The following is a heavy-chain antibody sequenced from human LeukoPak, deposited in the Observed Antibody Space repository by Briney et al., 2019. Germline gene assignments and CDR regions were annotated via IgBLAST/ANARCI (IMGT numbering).Heavy chain of an antibody. Sequence: GGSLRLSCAASGFSFDDYAMYWVRQAPGKGLEWVSLISGDGGITYYADSVKGRFTISRDNSKNSLYLQMNSLRNEDTALYYCAKGSRRGIAARPGWFDPWGQGTLVTVSS. D-gene: IGHD6-6*01. V-gene: IGHV3-43*02. J-gene: IGHJ5*02. CDR1: GFSFDDYA. CDR2: ISGDGGIT. CDR3: AKGSRRGIAARPGWFDP.